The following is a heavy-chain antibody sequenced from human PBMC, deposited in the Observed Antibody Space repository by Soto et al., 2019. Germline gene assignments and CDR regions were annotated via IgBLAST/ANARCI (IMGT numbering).Heavy chain of an antibody. CDR3: AGQIKVTTYYFDY. CDR2: IYYSGST. Sequence: SETLSLTCTVSGGSISSGDYYWSWIRQPPGKGLEWIGYIYYSGSTYYNPSLKSRVTISVDTSKNQFSLKLSSVTAADTAVYYCAGQIKVTTYYFDYWGQGTLVTVSS. J-gene: IGHJ4*02. V-gene: IGHV4-30-4*01. CDR1: GGSISSGDYY. D-gene: IGHD4-17*01.